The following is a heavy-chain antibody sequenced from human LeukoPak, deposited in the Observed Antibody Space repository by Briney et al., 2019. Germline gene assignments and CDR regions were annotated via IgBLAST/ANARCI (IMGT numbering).Heavy chain of an antibody. CDR1: GYTFTSYY. D-gene: IGHD1-26*01. J-gene: IGHJ6*02. CDR3: ARDGRIKWELLHLNYYYGMDV. Sequence: ASVKVSCKASGYTFTSYYMHWVRQAPGQGLERMGIINPSGGSTSYAQKFQGRVTMTRDTSTSTVYMELSSLRSEDTAVYYCARDGRIKWELLHLNYYYGMDVWGQGTTVTVSS. V-gene: IGHV1-46*01. CDR2: INPSGGST.